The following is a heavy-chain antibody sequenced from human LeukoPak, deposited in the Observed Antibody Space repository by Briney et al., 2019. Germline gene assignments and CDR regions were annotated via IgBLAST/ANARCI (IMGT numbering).Heavy chain of an antibody. D-gene: IGHD6-13*01. CDR1: GYTFTGYY. J-gene: IGHJ4*02. CDR3: ARAEYSSNWYEPAGSYFHY. V-gene: IGHV1-2*02. CDR2: INPNSGGA. Sequence: ASVKVSCKSSGYTFTGYYIHWVRQAPGQGLEWMGWINPNSGGANFAQKFQGRVTMTRETSISTAYMELSRLRSDDTAVYYCARAEYSSNWYEPAGSYFHYWGQGTLVTVSS.